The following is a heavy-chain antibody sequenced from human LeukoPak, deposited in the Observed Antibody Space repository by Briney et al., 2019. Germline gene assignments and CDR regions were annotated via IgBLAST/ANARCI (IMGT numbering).Heavy chain of an antibody. V-gene: IGHV3-53*01. J-gene: IGHJ4*02. CDR2: IYSGGST. D-gene: IGHD3-22*01. Sequence: GGSLRLSCAASGFTVSSNYMSWVRQAPGKGLEWVSVIYSGGSTYYADSVKGRLTISRDNSKNTLYLQMNSLRAEDTAVYYCARPYDSSGYYYYWGKGTLVTVSS. CDR1: GFTVSSNY. CDR3: ARPYDSSGYYYY.